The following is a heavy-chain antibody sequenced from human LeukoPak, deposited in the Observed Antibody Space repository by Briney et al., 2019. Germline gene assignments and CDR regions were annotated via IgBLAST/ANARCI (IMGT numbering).Heavy chain of an antibody. CDR2: IIPIFGTA. V-gene: IGHV1-69*13. D-gene: IGHD7-27*01. Sequence: SVKVSCKASGGTFSSYAISWVRQAPGQGLEWMGGIIPIFGTANYAQEFQGRVTITADESTSTAYMELSSLRSEDTAVYYCARGPRMLTGALVYWGQGTLVTVSS. J-gene: IGHJ4*02. CDR3: ARGPRMLTGALVY. CDR1: GGTFSSYA.